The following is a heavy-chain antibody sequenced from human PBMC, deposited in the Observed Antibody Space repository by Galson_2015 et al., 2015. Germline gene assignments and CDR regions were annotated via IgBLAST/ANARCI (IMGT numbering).Heavy chain of an antibody. CDR2: IIPIFGTA. Sequence: SVKVSCKASGGTFSSYAISWVRQAPGQGLEWMGGIIPIFGTANYAQKFQGRVTITADESTSTAYMELSSLRSEDTAVYYCASSGIQSGGSFHTDYWGQGTLVTVSS. V-gene: IGHV1-69*13. J-gene: IGHJ4*02. CDR3: ASSGIQSGGSFHTDY. CDR1: GGTFSSYA. D-gene: IGHD2-15*01.